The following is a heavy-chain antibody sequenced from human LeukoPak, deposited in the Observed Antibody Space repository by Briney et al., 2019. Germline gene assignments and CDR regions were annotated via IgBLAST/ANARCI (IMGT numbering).Heavy chain of an antibody. CDR3: TTDGAHY. J-gene: IGHJ2*01. D-gene: IGHD3-16*01. Sequence: PGRSLRLSCVVSGFTFSTHGMHWVRQAPGKGLEWVATIWYDVSRKYLADSVKGRFTISRDNSKSTLYLQMNSLRAEDTAVYYCTTDGAHYWGRGTLVAVSS. CDR1: GFTFSTHG. V-gene: IGHV3-33*01. CDR2: IWYDVSRK.